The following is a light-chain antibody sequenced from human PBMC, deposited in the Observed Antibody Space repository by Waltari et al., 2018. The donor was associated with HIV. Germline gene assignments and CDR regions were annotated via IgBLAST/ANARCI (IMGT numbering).Light chain of an antibody. V-gene: IGKV1-39*01. CDR3: QQTYSVPWT. CDR2: GSS. J-gene: IGKJ1*01. CDR1: QGISTF. Sequence: DIQLTQSPPSLSAYVGATIILSCRASQGISTFLNWYQKKGDKAHKLLIFGSSNLHSGVPARFSGSGSGTEFTLIIRSLQPEDFASYFCQQTYSVPWTFGQGTKIEI.